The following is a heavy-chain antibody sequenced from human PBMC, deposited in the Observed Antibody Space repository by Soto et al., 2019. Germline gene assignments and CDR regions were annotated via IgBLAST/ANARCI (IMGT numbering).Heavy chain of an antibody. CDR3: ARGLYFYDNSGYLPFDY. D-gene: IGHD3-22*01. J-gene: IGHJ4*02. CDR1: GFTVSGNY. Sequence: PVGSLRLSCAASGFTVSGNYMSWVRQAPGKGLEWVSLIYSGGSTYYADSVKGRFTISRDNSKNTLYLQMNSLRAEDTAVYYCARGLYFYDNSGYLPFDYWGQGNLVTLSS. CDR2: IYSGGST. V-gene: IGHV3-53*01.